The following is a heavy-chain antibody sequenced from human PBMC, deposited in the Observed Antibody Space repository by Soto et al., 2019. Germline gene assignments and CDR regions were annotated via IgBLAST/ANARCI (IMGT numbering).Heavy chain of an antibody. J-gene: IGHJ4*02. CDR2: ISGSGGST. D-gene: IGHD4-17*01. CDR1: GFTFSSYA. CDR3: ARDVDYGAAFDY. Sequence: EVQLLESGGGLVQPGGSLRLSCAASGFTFSSYAMSWVRQAPGKGLEWVSAISGSGGSTDYVDSVKGRFTISRDNSKNTLYLQMNSLRAEDTAVYYCARDVDYGAAFDYWGQGTLVTVSS. V-gene: IGHV3-23*01.